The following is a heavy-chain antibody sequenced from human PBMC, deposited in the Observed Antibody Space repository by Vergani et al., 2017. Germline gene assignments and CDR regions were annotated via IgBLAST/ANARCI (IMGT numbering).Heavy chain of an antibody. CDR3: AREITMIVVVITTHFDY. Sequence: QVQLVESGGGVVKPGRSLRLSCAASGFTFSSYAMHWVRQAPGKGLEWVAVISYDGSNKYYADSVKGRFTISRDNSKNTLYLQMNSLRAEDTAVYYCAREITMIVVVITTHFDYWGQGTLVTVSS. CDR1: GFTFSSYA. CDR2: ISYDGSNK. V-gene: IGHV3-30*16. J-gene: IGHJ4*02. D-gene: IGHD3-22*01.